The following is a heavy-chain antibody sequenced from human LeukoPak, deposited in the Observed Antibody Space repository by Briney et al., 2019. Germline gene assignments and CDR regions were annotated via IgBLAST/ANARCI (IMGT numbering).Heavy chain of an antibody. CDR1: GFSFRSYG. J-gene: IGHJ6*02. V-gene: IGHV3-30*03. D-gene: IGHD6-13*01. Sequence: GGSLRLSCAASGFSFRSYGMHWVRQAPGKGLEWVAIISYDGSNRYYADSVKGRFTISRDNSKNTLYLQMNSLRAEDTAVYYCARAYSSSWFSAGYYYGMDVWGQGTTVTVSS. CDR2: ISYDGSNR. CDR3: ARAYSSSWFSAGYYYGMDV.